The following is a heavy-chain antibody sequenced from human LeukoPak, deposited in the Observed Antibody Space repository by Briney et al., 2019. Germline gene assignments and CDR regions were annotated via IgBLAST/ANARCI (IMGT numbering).Heavy chain of an antibody. Sequence: PGGSLRLSCAASGFTFTNYAMSWVRQAPGKELEWVSYISSSGDDTYYADSVKGRFTNSRDNSKNTVFLQMNSLRAEDTAIYYCAKGGSANSRYDSWGQGTLVTVSS. J-gene: IGHJ4*02. D-gene: IGHD3-16*01. CDR3: AKGGSANSRYDS. CDR2: ISSSGDDT. CDR1: GFTFTNYA. V-gene: IGHV3-23*01.